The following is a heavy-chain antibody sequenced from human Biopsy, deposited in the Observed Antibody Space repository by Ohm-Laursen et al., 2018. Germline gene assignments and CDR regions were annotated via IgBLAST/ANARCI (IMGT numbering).Heavy chain of an antibody. CDR1: GFTFSSYD. CDR3: AKAGRGYIDY. J-gene: IGHJ4*02. V-gene: IGHV3-13*01. D-gene: IGHD5-18*01. Sequence: GSLRLSCAASGFTFSSYDMHWVRQVPGKGLEWVSAIGTAADIYYSGSVKGRFTISRDNAKNTLYLQMNSLRVEDTAVYYCAKAGRGYIDYWGQGTLVIVSS. CDR2: IGTAADI.